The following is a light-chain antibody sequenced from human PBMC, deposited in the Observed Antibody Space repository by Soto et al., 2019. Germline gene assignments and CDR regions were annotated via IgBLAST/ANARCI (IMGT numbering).Light chain of an antibody. J-gene: IGLJ2*01. CDR2: EVS. Sequence: QSVLTQPPSASGSPGQSVTISCTGTRSDVGGYNYVSWYQQHPGKAPKLIIYEVSQRPSGVPDRFSGSRSGNTASLTVSGLQAEDEADYYCSSYAGSNNLGVFGGGTKLTVL. CDR1: RSDVGGYNY. V-gene: IGLV2-8*01. CDR3: SSYAGSNNLGV.